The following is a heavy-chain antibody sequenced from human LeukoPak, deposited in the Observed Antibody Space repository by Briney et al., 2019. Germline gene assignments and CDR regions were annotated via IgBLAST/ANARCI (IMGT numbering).Heavy chain of an antibody. J-gene: IGHJ4*02. CDR1: GFTFSSYA. Sequence: EPGGSLRLSCAASGFTFSSYAMHWVRQAPGKGLEWVAVISYDGSIKYYADSVKGRFTISRDNSRNTLYVQMNSLRAEDTAVYYCARDQGWLDSSAWPPHFDFWGQGTLVTVSS. V-gene: IGHV3-30-3*01. CDR2: ISYDGSIK. D-gene: IGHD6-19*01. CDR3: ARDQGWLDSSAWPPHFDF.